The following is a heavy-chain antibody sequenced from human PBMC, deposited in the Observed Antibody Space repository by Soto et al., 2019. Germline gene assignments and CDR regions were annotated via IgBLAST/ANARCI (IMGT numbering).Heavy chain of an antibody. D-gene: IGHD2-21*02. CDR3: AKDRRAGGNYGCYSDF. Sequence: EVPLLESGGGLVQPGGSLRLSCAASGFTFSSYGMTWVRQAPGKGLEWVSFSSATGAGTYYADSVKGRFTISRDNSKNTLYLQMTSLRADDTAVYYCAKDRRAGGNYGCYSDFWGQGALVIVSS. CDR1: GFTFSSYG. CDR2: SSATGAGT. J-gene: IGHJ4*02. V-gene: IGHV3-23*01.